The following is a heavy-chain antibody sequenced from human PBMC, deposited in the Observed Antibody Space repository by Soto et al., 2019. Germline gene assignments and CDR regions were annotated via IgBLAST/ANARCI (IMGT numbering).Heavy chain of an antibody. J-gene: IGHJ4*02. CDR1: GGTFSSYA. V-gene: IGHV1-69*13. CDR2: IIPIFGTA. CDR3: ARELVGATSRWLSY. D-gene: IGHD1-26*01. Sequence: SVKVSCKASGGTFSSYAISWVRQAPGQGLEWMGGIIPIFGTANYAQKFQGRVTITADESTSTAYMELSSLRSEDTAVYYCARELVGATSRWLSYWGQGTLVTVSS.